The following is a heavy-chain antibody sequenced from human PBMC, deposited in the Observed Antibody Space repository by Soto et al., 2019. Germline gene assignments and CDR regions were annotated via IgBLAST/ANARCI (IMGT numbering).Heavy chain of an antibody. V-gene: IGHV5-51*01. J-gene: IGHJ6*02. CDR1: GYSFATYW. CDR2: IYPGDSDT. CDR3: ATTRSFTQGFYYYGMDV. D-gene: IGHD6-6*01. Sequence: PGESLKISCKGSGYSFATYWIGWVRQRPGKGLEWMGIIYPGDSDTYYNPSFQAQVTISADKSISTAYLHWSSLEASDTAIYFCATTRSFTQGFYYYGMDVWGQGTTVTVSS.